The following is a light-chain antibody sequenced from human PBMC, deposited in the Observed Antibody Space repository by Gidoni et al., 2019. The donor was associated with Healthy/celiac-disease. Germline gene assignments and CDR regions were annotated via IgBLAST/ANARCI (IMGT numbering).Light chain of an antibody. J-gene: IGKJ1*01. V-gene: IGKV1-9*01. CDR3: QQLNSYLWT. CDR1: QGIRSY. CDR2: AAS. Sequence: IQLTQSPSFLSASVADRVTITCRASQGIRSYLAWYQQKPGKAPKLLIYAASTLQSGVPSRFSGSGSGTEFTLTISSLQPEDFATYYCQQLNSYLWTFGQGTKVEIK.